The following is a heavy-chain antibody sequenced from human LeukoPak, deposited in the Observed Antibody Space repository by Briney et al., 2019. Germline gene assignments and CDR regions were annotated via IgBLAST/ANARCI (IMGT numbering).Heavy chain of an antibody. CDR3: AKDSNTGYVSVGPDY. V-gene: IGHV3-30*02. D-gene: IGHD5-12*01. J-gene: IGHJ4*02. CDR1: RFVFGNYG. CDR2: VRYDESNE. Sequence: PGGSLRLSCQTSRFVFGNYGMHWVRQAPGKGLEWVAFVRYDESNEYYADSVKGRFTIFRDNSRNTLYLQMNSLRAEDTGVYSCAKDSNTGYVSVGPDYWGLGTLVTVSS.